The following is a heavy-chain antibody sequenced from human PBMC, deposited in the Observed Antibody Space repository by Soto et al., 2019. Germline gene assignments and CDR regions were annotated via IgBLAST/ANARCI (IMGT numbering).Heavy chain of an antibody. CDR2: ISSSSSTI. D-gene: IGHD2-15*01. Sequence: GGSLRLSCASSGFTFSSYSMNWVRQATGKGLEWVSYISSSSSTIYYADSVKGRFTISRDNAKNSLYLQMNSLRAEDTAVYYCARETGYCSGGSCSYYYYYYMDVWGKGTTVTVSS. V-gene: IGHV3-48*01. CDR1: GFTFSSYS. CDR3: ARETGYCSGGSCSYYYYYYMDV. J-gene: IGHJ6*03.